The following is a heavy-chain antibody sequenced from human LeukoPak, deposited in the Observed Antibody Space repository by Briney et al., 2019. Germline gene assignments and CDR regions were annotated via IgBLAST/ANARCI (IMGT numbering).Heavy chain of an antibody. D-gene: IGHD6-13*01. CDR3: ARVIIAAAGRPFFDY. J-gene: IGHJ4*02. Sequence: ASVKVSCKASGYTFTGYYMHWVRQAPGQGLEWMGWINPNSGGTNYAQKFQGRVTMTRDTSISTAYMELSRLRSDDTAVYYCARVIIAAAGRPFFDYWGQGTLVTVSS. CDR2: INPNSGGT. V-gene: IGHV1-2*02. CDR1: GYTFTGYY.